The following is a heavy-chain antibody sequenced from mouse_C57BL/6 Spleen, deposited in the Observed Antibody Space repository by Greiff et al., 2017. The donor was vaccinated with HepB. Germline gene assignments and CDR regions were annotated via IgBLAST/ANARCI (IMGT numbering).Heavy chain of an antibody. D-gene: IGHD2-4*01. Sequence: EVQLVESGGGLVKPGGSLKLSCAASGFTFSSYAMSWVRQTPEKRLEWVATISDGGSYTYYPDNVKGRFTISRDNAKNNLYLQMSHLKSEDTAMYYCARRGYDYDRFDYWGQGTTLTVSS. J-gene: IGHJ2*01. V-gene: IGHV5-4*01. CDR1: GFTFSSYA. CDR2: ISDGGSYT. CDR3: ARRGYDYDRFDY.